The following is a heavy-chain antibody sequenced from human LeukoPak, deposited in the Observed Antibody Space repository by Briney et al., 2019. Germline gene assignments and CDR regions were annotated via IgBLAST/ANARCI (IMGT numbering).Heavy chain of an antibody. CDR2: IYYSGST. CDR3: ARETGYCSGGSCSDY. D-gene: IGHD2-15*01. V-gene: IGHV4-30-4*08. J-gene: IGHJ4*02. Sequence: SETLSLTCTVSGGSISSGDYYWSWIRQPPGKGLEWIGYIYYSGSTYYNPSLKSRVTISVDTSKNQFSLKLSSVTAADTAVYYCARETGYCSGGSCSDYWGQGTLVTVSS. CDR1: GGSISSGDYY.